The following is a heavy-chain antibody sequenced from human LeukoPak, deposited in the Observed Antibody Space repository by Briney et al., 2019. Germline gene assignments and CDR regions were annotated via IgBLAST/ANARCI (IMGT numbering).Heavy chain of an antibody. V-gene: IGHV3-7*01. J-gene: IGHJ4*02. CDR2: IKQDGSEK. CDR1: GFTFSSYL. Sequence: GGSLRLSCAASGFTFSSYLMSWVRQAPGKGLEWVANIKQDGSEKYYVDSVKGRFTISRDNAKNSLYLQMNSLRAEDTAVYYCARDDDGGGLNDYWGQGTLVTVSS. CDR3: ARDDDGGGLNDY. D-gene: IGHD4-23*01.